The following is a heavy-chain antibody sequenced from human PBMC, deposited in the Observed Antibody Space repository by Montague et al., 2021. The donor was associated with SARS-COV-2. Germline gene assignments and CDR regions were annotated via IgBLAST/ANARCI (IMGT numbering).Heavy chain of an antibody. Sequence: SLRLSCAASGFTFGDYAMSWVRQAPGKGLEWVGFIRGKAYGGTTEYAASVKGRFTISRDDSKSIAYLQMNSLKTEDTAVYYCTRDTYYDILTGFDPWGQGTLVTVSS. CDR2: IRGKAYGGTT. V-gene: IGHV3-49*04. CDR1: GFTFGDYA. D-gene: IGHD3-9*01. CDR3: TRDTYYDILTGFDP. J-gene: IGHJ5*02.